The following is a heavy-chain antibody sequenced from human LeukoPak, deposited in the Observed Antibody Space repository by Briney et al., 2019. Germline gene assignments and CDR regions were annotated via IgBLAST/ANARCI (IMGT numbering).Heavy chain of an antibody. V-gene: IGHV3-30*02. CDR1: GFTFSSYG. J-gene: IGHJ4*02. CDR2: IRYDGSNK. Sequence: GSLRLSCAASGFTFSSYGMHWVRQAPGKGLEWVAFIRYDGSNKYYGDSVKGRFTISRDNSKNTLYLQMNSLRAEDTAVYYCAKEGYYDSSGYPKPYFDYWGQGTLVTVSS. CDR3: AKEGYYDSSGYPKPYFDY. D-gene: IGHD3-22*01.